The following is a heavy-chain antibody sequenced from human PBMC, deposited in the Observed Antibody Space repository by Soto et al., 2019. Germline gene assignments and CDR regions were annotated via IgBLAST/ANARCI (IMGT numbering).Heavy chain of an antibody. CDR2: IRNKANSYST. J-gene: IGHJ5*02. Sequence: PGGSLRLSCAAFGFTFSDYYMDWVRQAPGKGLEWVGRIRNKANSYSTEYAASVKGRFTISRDDSKNSLYLQMNSLKNEDTAVYYCARIDIVEKFDPWGQGTLVTVSS. CDR3: ARIDIVEKFDP. D-gene: IGHD2-15*01. CDR1: GFTFSDYY. V-gene: IGHV3-72*01.